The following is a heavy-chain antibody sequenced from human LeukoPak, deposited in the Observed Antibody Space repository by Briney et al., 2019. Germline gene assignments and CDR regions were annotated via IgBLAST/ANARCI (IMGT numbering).Heavy chain of an antibody. CDR3: AREYSAFDF. CDR2: IYYSGST. J-gene: IGHJ4*02. D-gene: IGHD5-12*01. V-gene: IGHV4-61*01. CDR1: GDPITISRDYK. Sequence: SETLSLTCTVSGDPITISRDYKWTSIRHPPRKGLEWIGYIYYSGSTNYNPSLQSRVTISVDTSNNQFSLKLTSVTAADTAVYYCAREYSAFDFWGQGTLVTVSS.